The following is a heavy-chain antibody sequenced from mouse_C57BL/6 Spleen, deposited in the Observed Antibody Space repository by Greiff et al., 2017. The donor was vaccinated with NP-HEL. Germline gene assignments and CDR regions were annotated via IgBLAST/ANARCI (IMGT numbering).Heavy chain of an antibody. V-gene: IGHV1-18*01. CDR3: ARYDYDRYYFDY. CDR2: INPNNGGT. CDR1: GYTFTDYN. J-gene: IGHJ2*01. Sequence: EVQLQQSGPELVKPGASVKIPCKASGYTFTDYNMDWVKQSHGKSLEWIGDINPNNGGTIYNQKFKGKATLTVDKSSSTAYMELRSLTSEDTAVYYCARYDYDRYYFDYWGQGTTLTVSS. D-gene: IGHD2-4*01.